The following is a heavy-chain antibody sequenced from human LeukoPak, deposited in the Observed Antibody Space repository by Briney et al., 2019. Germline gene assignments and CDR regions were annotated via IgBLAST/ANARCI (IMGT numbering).Heavy chain of an antibody. Sequence: GGSLRLSCAVSGFTVSNYFMSWVRQAPGKGLEWVSIIYSAGSTYYADSVKGRFTISRDNSKNTVSLQMNSLRAEDTAVYCCARGSDFWSGYLVYWGQGTLVTVSS. CDR2: IYSAGST. CDR3: ARGSDFWSGYLVY. V-gene: IGHV3-53*01. J-gene: IGHJ4*02. CDR1: GFTVSNYF. D-gene: IGHD3-3*01.